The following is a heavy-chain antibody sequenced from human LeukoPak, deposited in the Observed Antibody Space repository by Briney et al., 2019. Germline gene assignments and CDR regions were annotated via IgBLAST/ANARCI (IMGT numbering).Heavy chain of an antibody. V-gene: IGHV4-39*01. CDR3: ARGRTITFGGVSVSYAFDI. CDR1: GGSISSSSYY. J-gene: IGHJ3*02. Sequence: SETLSLTCTVSGGSISSSSYYWGWIRQPPGKGLEWIGSIYYSGSTYYNPSLKSRVTISVDTSKNQFSLKLSSVTAADTAVYYCARGRTITFGGVSVSYAFDIWGQGTMVTVSS. CDR2: IYYSGST. D-gene: IGHD3-16*02.